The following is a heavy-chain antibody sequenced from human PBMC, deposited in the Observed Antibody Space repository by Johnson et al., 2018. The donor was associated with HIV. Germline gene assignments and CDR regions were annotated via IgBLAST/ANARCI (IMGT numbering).Heavy chain of an antibody. CDR3: AKDLHYYDSSGFNDAFDI. CDR2: ISSRGSSI. Sequence: VQLVESGGGLVQPGGSLRLSCAASGFTFSSYWMRWVRQAPGKGLEWVSYISSRGSSIYYADSVRGRFTISSDNSQNTLYLQMNSLRVEDTAVYYCAKDLHYYDSSGFNDAFDIWGQGTMVAVSS. J-gene: IGHJ3*02. D-gene: IGHD3-22*01. V-gene: IGHV3-21*05. CDR1: GFTFSSYW.